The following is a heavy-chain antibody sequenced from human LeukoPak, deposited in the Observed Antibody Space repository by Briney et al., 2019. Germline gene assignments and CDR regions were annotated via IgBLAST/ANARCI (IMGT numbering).Heavy chain of an antibody. V-gene: IGHV4-4*07. D-gene: IGHD4-23*01. CDR3: ARTVVTLDWYFDL. J-gene: IGHJ2*01. CDR2: FYTSGTT. Sequence: SETLSLTCSVSGSSISSYSWNWIRQHAGKGLEWIGRFYTSGTTNYNPSLKSRVTMSIDTSKNQVSLKMRSVTAADTAVYYCARTVVTLDWYFDLWGRGTLVSVSS. CDR1: GSSISSYS.